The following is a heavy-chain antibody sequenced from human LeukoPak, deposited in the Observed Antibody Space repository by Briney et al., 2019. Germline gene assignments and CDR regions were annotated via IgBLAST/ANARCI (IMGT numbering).Heavy chain of an antibody. CDR3: ARVGATYYFDY. V-gene: IGHV4-4*09. CDR2: IYTSGST. CDR1: GGSISSYY. D-gene: IGHD1-26*01. J-gene: IGHJ4*02. Sequence: SETLSLTCTVSGGSISSYYWSWIRQPPGKGLEWIGYIYTSGSTNYNPSLKSRVTISVDTSKNQFSLKLSSVTAADTAVYYCARVGATYYFDYWGQGTLVTVSS.